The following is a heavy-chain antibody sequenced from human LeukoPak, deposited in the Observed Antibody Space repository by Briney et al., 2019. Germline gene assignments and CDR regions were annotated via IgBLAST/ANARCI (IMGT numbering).Heavy chain of an antibody. V-gene: IGHV1-24*01. CDR1: GSTLSALS. CDR2: SDPEDGQT. CDR3: LTARARLFWYFDR. Sequence: TLTLSCTVSGSTLSALSIHWVRQAPGNGLEYVGGSDPEDGQTFHAQTFQGRVTITEDTSIDTAYMELSSLRSEDPVVYYFLTARARLFWYFDRWGRGSLVTVS. D-gene: IGHD6-6*01. J-gene: IGHJ2*01.